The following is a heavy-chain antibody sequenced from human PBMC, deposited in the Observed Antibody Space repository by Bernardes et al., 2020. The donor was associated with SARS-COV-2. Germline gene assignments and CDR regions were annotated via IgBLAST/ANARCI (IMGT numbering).Heavy chain of an antibody. CDR1: GGSISSSNYY. CDR2: IYSSGTT. J-gene: IGHJ6*02. D-gene: IGHD2-21*02. CDR3: AGSSCGIDCYIGGLRSWDYGMDV. Sequence: SETLSLTCTVSGGSISSSNYYWGWIRQAPGQGREWIGSIYSSGTTYYNPSLQGRVTDTVNTAKNQFSLRLSFVSAADTAVYYCAGSSCGIDCYIGGLRSWDYGMDVWGQGTTVTVSS. V-gene: IGHV4-39*01.